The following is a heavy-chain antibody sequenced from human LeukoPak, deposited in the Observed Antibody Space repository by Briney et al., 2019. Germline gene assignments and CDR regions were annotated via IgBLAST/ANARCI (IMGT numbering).Heavy chain of an antibody. CDR3: ARDIVATIGTT. CDR1: GYSISSGYY. D-gene: IGHD5-12*01. J-gene: IGHJ5*02. CDR2: IYHSGST. V-gene: IGHV4-38-2*02. Sequence: PSETLSLTCTVSGYSISSGYYWGWIRQPPGKGLEWIGSIYHSGSTYYNPSLKSRVTISVDTSKNQFSLKLSSVTAPDTAVYYCARDIVATIGTTWGQGTLVTVSS.